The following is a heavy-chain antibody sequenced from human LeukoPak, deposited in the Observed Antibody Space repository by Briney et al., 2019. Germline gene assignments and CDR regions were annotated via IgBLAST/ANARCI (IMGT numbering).Heavy chain of an antibody. J-gene: IGHJ4*02. CDR2: ISVSDDST. V-gene: IGHV3-23*01. D-gene: IGHD2-2*01. CDR3: ARDRDCVSTNCPYDC. CDR1: GFTSSDYT. Sequence: AGSLSLSCAASGFTSSDYTMNWVRQPPGKGLEWVSGISVSDDSTYYADSVKGRFTISRDKSNNVLHLQMNSLRAGDTAVYYCARDRDCVSTNCPYDCWGQGTPVTVSS.